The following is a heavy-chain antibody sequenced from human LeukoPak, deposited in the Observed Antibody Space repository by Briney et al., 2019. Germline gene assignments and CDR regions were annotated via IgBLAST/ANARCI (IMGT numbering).Heavy chain of an antibody. V-gene: IGHV3-23*01. CDR1: GFSFSSYA. J-gene: IGHJ5*02. CDR2: ISDSGGST. D-gene: IGHD3-9*01. Sequence: PGGSLRLSCAASGFSFSSYAMSWVRQAPGKGLEWVSDISDSGGSTYYADSVKGRFTISRDNAKNSLYLQINSLRAEDTAVYYCARSRASVYYDILTGYYPTPNWFDPWGQGTLVTVSS. CDR3: ARSRASVYYDILTGYYPTPNWFDP.